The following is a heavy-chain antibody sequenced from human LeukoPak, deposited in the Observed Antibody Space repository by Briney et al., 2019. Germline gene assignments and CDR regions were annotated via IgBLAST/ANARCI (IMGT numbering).Heavy chain of an antibody. D-gene: IGHD3-22*01. J-gene: IGHJ4*02. V-gene: IGHV1-69*05. CDR2: TIPIFGTA. Sequence: SVKVSCKXSGGTFSSYAISWVRQAPGQGLEWMGRTIPIFGTANYAQKFQGRVTITTDESTSTAYMELSSLRSEDTAVYYRARHVGYYYDSSGYGFFDYWGQGTLVTVSS. CDR1: GGTFSSYA. CDR3: ARHVGYYYDSSGYGFFDY.